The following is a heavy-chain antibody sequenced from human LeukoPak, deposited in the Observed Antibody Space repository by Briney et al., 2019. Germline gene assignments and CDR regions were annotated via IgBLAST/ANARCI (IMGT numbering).Heavy chain of an antibody. CDR3: VTSFWSAYHFDY. CDR2: IYYSGGT. D-gene: IGHD3-3*01. CDR1: GGSISGSISSSTYY. V-gene: IGHV4-39*01. Sequence: SETLSLTCTVSGGSISGSISSSTYYWGWIRQPPGKGLEWIGNIYYSGGTYYNPSLKSRVTISVDTSKNQFSLKLNSVTAADTAVYYCVTSFWSAYHFDYWGQGILVTVSS. J-gene: IGHJ4*02.